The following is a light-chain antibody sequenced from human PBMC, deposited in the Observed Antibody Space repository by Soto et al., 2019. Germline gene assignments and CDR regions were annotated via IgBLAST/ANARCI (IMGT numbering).Light chain of an antibody. Sequence: QAVVTQPPSASGTPGQRVTISCSGSASNIGSNPVNWYQQLPGTAPKLLIYSSSHRPSGVPDRISGSKSGTSASLAISGLQSGDEADYYCAAWDVSLNVVVFGGGTQLTVL. J-gene: IGLJ2*01. V-gene: IGLV1-44*01. CDR1: ASNIGSNP. CDR2: SSS. CDR3: AAWDVSLNVVV.